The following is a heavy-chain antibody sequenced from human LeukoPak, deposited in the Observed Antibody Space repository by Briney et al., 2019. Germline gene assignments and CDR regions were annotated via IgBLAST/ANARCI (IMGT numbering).Heavy chain of an antibody. CDR3: ATPRGSGSYLAFDY. V-gene: IGHV3-74*01. D-gene: IGHD1-26*01. Sequence: GGSLSLSCASSGFTLSSYWMHWVRQAPGKGLVWVSRINSDGSSTSYADSVKGRFTISRDNAKNTLYLQMNSLRAEDTAVYYCATPRGSGSYLAFDYWGKGTLVTVSS. J-gene: IGHJ4*02. CDR2: INSDGSST. CDR1: GFTLSSYW.